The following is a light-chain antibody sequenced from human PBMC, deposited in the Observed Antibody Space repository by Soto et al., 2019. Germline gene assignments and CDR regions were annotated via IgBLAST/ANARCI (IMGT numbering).Light chain of an antibody. J-gene: IGKJ2*01. V-gene: IGKV1-5*01. CDR3: QHTTDFT. CDR1: SSKW. Sequence: DIQMTQAPSTLAASVGDTVTMTCRSSSKWLAWYQKKPGKAPKLLIYDVSNLERGVPPRFSGSTSGAESTLTITGLQPDDLATYYCQHTTDFTFGQGTKVDI. CDR2: DVS.